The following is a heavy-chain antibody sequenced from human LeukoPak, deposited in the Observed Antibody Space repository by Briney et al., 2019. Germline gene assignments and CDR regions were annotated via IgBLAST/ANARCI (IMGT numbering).Heavy chain of an antibody. Sequence: ASVKVPCKASGGTFISYAISWVRQAPGQGLEWMGGIIPIFGTANYAQKFQGRVTITADESTSTAYMELSSLRSEDTAVYYCARSPQYSGSYSRYWGQGTLVTVSS. CDR3: ARSPQYSGSYSRY. D-gene: IGHD1-26*01. CDR2: IIPIFGTA. J-gene: IGHJ4*02. CDR1: GGTFISYA. V-gene: IGHV1-69*13.